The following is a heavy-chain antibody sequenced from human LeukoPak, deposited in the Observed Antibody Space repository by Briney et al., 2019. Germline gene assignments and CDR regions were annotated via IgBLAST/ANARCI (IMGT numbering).Heavy chain of an antibody. CDR1: GGSISSGDYY. J-gene: IGHJ4*02. V-gene: IGHV4-61*08. CDR3: ARSPGSYYYDSSIDY. Sequence: PSETLSLTCTVSGGSISSGDYYWSWIRQPPGKGLEWIGYIYYSGSTNYNPSLKSRVTISVDTSKNQFSLKLSSVTAADTAVYYCARSPGSYYYDSSIDYWGQGTLVTVSS. CDR2: IYYSGST. D-gene: IGHD3-22*01.